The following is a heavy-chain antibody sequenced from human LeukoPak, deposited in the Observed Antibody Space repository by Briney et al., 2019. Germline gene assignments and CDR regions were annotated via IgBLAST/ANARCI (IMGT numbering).Heavy chain of an antibody. CDR3: ARLWQPNYGDCLDH. D-gene: IGHD4-17*01. V-gene: IGHV3-21*06. CDR1: GFTLSSYS. CDR2: ISSSSSYI. J-gene: IGHJ4*02. Sequence: GGSLRLSCAASGFTLSSYSMNWVRQALGKGLEWVSSISSSSSYIYYADSVKGRFTISRDNAKNSLYVQMDSLRAEDTAVYYCARLWQPNYGDCLDHWGQGTLVTVTS.